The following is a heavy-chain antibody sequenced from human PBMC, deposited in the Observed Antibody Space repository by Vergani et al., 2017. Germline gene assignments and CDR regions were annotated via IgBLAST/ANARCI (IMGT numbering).Heavy chain of an antibody. CDR1: GYSFTNYW. D-gene: IGHD5-12*01. Sequence: EVQLVQSGAEVKKPGESLKISCQISGYSFTNYWIGWVRQMPGKGLEWMGIIHPADSDTRYSPSFQGQVTISVDKSISTAYLQRSSLRASDSAMYYCARLYGRDSGGSKYFDYWGQGTLGTVSS. CDR2: IHPADSDT. CDR3: ARLYGRDSGGSKYFDY. J-gene: IGHJ4*02. V-gene: IGHV5-51*01.